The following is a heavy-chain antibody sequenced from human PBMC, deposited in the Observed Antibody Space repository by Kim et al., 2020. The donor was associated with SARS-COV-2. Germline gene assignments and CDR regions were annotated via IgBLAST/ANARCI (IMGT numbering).Heavy chain of an antibody. CDR2: IYIDGRP. Sequence: GGSLRLSCAASGFTITNNYMTWVRQAPGKGLEWLSVIYIDGRPYYADSVKGRFTISRDKSKNTLYLQMNSLRDDDTAIYYCARDIEELRGAFDIWGQGTMVTVSS. J-gene: IGHJ3*02. V-gene: IGHV3-53*01. CDR3: ARDIEELRGAFDI. D-gene: IGHD1-26*01. CDR1: GFTITNNY.